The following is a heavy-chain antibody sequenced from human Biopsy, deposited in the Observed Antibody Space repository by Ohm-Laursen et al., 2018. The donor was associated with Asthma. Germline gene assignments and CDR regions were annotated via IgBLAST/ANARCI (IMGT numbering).Heavy chain of an antibody. CDR1: PGSFSGLF. D-gene: IGHD1-26*01. J-gene: IGHJ3*02. V-gene: IGHV4-34*01. CDR2: IYKSGQV. CDR3: ARQKLVAAEGPFDM. Sequence: SDTLSLTCDVYPGSFSGLFWTWIRQPPGKGLEWIGNIYKSGQVYYNLSLKSRVTISVDTSKNQFSLQLRSVTAADTAVYYCARQKLVAAEGPFDMWGQGTMVIVSS.